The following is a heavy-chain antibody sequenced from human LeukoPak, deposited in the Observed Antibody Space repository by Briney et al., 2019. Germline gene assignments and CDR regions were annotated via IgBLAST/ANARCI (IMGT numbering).Heavy chain of an antibody. CDR1: GFTFSSYA. Sequence: GGSLRLSCAASGFTFSSYAMHWVRQAPGKGLEWVAVISYDGSNKYYADSVKGRFTISRDNAKSVLYLQMNSLRGEDTAVYYCARGQGWIDRGQGTLVTVSS. V-gene: IGHV3-30-3*01. D-gene: IGHD2-2*03. CDR2: ISYDGSNK. J-gene: IGHJ4*02. CDR3: ARGQGWID.